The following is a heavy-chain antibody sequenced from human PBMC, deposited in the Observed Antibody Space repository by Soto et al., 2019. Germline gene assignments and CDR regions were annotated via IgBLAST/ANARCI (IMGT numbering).Heavy chain of an antibody. CDR1: GYTFTSYG. D-gene: IGHD6-19*01. J-gene: IGHJ4*02. CDR3: ARDLVAVAGTSYFDY. V-gene: IGHV1-18*01. Sequence: GASVKVSCKASGYTFTSYGISWVRQAPGQGLEWMGWISAYNGNTNYAQKLQGRVTMTTDTSTSTAYMELRSPRSDDTAVYYCARDLVAVAGTSYFDYWGQGTLVTVSS. CDR2: ISAYNGNT.